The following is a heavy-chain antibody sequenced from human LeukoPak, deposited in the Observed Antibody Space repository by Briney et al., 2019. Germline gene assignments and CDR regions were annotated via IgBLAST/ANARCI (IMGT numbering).Heavy chain of an antibody. D-gene: IGHD6-19*01. CDR1: GASISSYY. V-gene: IGHV4-34*01. CDR3: ARAVAGSFDY. CDR2: INHSGST. Sequence: PSETLSLTCNVSGASISSYYWSWIRQPPGKGLEWIGEINHSGSTNYNPSLKSRVTISVDTSKNQFSLKLSSVTAADTAVYYCARAVAGSFDYWGQGTLVTVSS. J-gene: IGHJ4*02.